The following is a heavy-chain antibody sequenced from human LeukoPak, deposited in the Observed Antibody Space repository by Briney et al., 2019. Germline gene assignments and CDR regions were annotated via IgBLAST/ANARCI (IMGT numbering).Heavy chain of an antibody. V-gene: IGHV3-30*18. D-gene: IGHD7-27*01. CDR2: RSYDGSNK. J-gene: IGHJ4*02. Sequence: PGGSLRLSCAASGFTFSSYGMHWVRQAPGKGLEWVAVRSYDGSNKYYADSVKGRFTISRDNSKNTLYLQMNSPRAEDTAAYYCAKDGNWARFENWGQGTLVTVSS. CDR1: GFTFSSYG. CDR3: AKDGNWARFEN.